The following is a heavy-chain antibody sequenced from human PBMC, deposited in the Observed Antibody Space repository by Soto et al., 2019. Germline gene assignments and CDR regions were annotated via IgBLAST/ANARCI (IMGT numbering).Heavy chain of an antibody. CDR1: GGSISSYY. J-gene: IGHJ5*02. CDR2: IYYSGRT. V-gene: IGHV4-59*01. D-gene: IGHD2-2*02. Sequence: QVQLQESGPGLVKPSETLSLTCTVSGGSISSYYWSWIRQPPGKGLEWIGYIYYSGRTNYNPSLKSRVTISVDTSKNQFSLKLSSVTVADTAVYYCARGYCSSTSCYIWDNWFDPWGQGTLVTVSS. CDR3: ARGYCSSTSCYIWDNWFDP.